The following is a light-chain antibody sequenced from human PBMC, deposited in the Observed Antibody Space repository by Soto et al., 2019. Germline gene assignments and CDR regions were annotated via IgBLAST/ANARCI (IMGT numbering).Light chain of an antibody. CDR1: QSVSSN. CDR3: HQYNNWPPWT. J-gene: IGKJ1*01. Sequence: EIVMKQSPATLSVSPGERATLXXXXSQSVSSNLAWYQQKPGQAPRLLIYGASTRATGIPARFSGSGSGTEFTLTISSLQSEDYAVYYCHQYNNWPPWTFGQGTKVDIK. CDR2: GAS. V-gene: IGKV3-15*01.